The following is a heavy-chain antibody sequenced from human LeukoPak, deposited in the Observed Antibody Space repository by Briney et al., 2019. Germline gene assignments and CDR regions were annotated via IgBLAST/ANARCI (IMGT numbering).Heavy chain of an antibody. J-gene: IGHJ4*02. CDR3: ARDPRFPGTNPNEEQLAYFDY. CDR2: IIPIFGTA. Sequence: SVTVSCKASGGTFSSYAISWVRQAPGQGLEWMGGIIPIFGTANYAQKFQGRVTITADKSTSTAYMELSSLRSEDTAVYYCARDPRFPGTNPNEEQLAYFDYWGQGTLVTVSS. D-gene: IGHD6-13*01. V-gene: IGHV1-69*06. CDR1: GGTFSSYA.